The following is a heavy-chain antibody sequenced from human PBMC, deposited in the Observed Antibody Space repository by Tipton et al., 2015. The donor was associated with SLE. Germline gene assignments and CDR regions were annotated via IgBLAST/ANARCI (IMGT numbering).Heavy chain of an antibody. CDR3: ARHKEDTAYYYYYYMDV. CDR1: GYFITTGHY. V-gene: IGHV4-38-2*01. Sequence: TLSLTCDVSGYFITTGHYWGWIRQPPGKGLEWIGSMYHGGSTHYNPSLKSRVTILLDTSKNQFSLKLSSVTAADTAVYYCARHKEDTAYYYYYYMDVWGKGTTVTVSS. CDR2: MYHGGST. J-gene: IGHJ6*03. D-gene: IGHD5-18*01.